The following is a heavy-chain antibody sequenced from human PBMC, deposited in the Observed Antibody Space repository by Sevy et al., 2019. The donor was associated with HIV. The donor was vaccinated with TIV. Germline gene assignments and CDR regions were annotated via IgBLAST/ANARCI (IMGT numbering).Heavy chain of an antibody. V-gene: IGHV1-2*02. CDR1: GYTFTGYY. CDR3: ARVRFVVVVAATLGYYGMDV. Sequence: ASVKVSCKASGYTFTGYYMHWVRQAPGQGLEWMGWTNPNSGGTNYAQKFQGRVTMTRDTSISTAYMELSRLRSDDTAVYYCARVRFVVVVAATLGYYGMDVWGQGTTVTVSS. J-gene: IGHJ6*02. CDR2: TNPNSGGT. D-gene: IGHD2-15*01.